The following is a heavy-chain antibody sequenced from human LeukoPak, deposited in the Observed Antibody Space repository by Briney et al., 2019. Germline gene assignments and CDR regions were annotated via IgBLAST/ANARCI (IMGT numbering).Heavy chain of an antibody. Sequence: SEALSLTCAVYGGSFSDYYWSWIRQPPGKGLGWIGEINHSGSTNYNPSLKSRVTISVDTSKNQFSLKLSSVTAADTAVYYCARGRGIGVLRFLEWLSFDYWGQGTLVTVSS. CDR1: GGSFSDYY. D-gene: IGHD3-3*01. CDR2: INHSGST. J-gene: IGHJ4*02. V-gene: IGHV4-34*01. CDR3: ARGRGIGVLRFLEWLSFDY.